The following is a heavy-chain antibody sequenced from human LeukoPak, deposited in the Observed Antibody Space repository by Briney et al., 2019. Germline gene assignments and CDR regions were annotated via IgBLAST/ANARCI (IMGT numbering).Heavy chain of an antibody. D-gene: IGHD3-22*01. CDR2: IYTSGST. CDR3: ARDHTPYYDSSGYRDDAFDI. CDR1: GGSISSYY. J-gene: IGHJ3*02. Sequence: PSETLSLTCTVSGGSISSYYWSWIRQPPGKGLEWIGRIYTSGSTNYNPSLKSRVTMSVDTSKNQFSLKLSSVTAADTAVYYCARDHTPYYDSSGYRDDAFDIWGQGTMVTVSS. V-gene: IGHV4-4*07.